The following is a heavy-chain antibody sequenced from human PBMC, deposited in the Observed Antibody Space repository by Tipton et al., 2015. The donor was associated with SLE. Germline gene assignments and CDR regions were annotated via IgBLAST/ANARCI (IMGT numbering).Heavy chain of an antibody. Sequence: TLSLTCAVYGGPFSGYYWSWIRQPPGKGLEWIGEINPSGRTNYNPSLKSRVTISVDTSKNQFSLKLSSVAAADTAVYYCAQAHLWGSYRYASDIWGQGTMVTVSS. CDR2: INPSGRT. D-gene: IGHD3-16*02. CDR3: AQAHLWGSYRYASDI. V-gene: IGHV4-34*01. CDR1: GGPFSGYY. J-gene: IGHJ3*02.